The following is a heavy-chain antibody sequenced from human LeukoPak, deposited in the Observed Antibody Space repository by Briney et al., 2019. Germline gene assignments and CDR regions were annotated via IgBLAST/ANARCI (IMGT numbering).Heavy chain of an antibody. CDR1: GFTFSNYA. D-gene: IGHD3-10*01. V-gene: IGHV3-30-3*01. Sequence: GGSLRLSCAATGFTFSNYAIHWGRQAPGKGLEWVAFISDDGSRQHYADSVKGRFTISRDNAKNSLYLQMNSLRDEDTAVYYCARDYGSHGEYFDYWGQGTLVTVSS. J-gene: IGHJ4*02. CDR2: ISDDGSRQ. CDR3: ARDYGSHGEYFDY.